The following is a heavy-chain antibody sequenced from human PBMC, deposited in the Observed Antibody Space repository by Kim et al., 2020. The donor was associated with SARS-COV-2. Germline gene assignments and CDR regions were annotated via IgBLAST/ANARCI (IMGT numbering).Heavy chain of an antibody. Sequence: SETLSLTCTVSGGSISSYYWSWIRQHAGKGLEWIGRIYTSGSTNYNPSLKSRVTMSVDTSKNQSSLKLSSVTAADTAVYYCARARHDYGDYDYFDYWGQGTLLTVSS. CDR3: ARARHDYGDYDYFDY. D-gene: IGHD4-17*01. CDR2: IYTSGST. V-gene: IGHV4-4*07. CDR1: GGSISSYY. J-gene: IGHJ4*02.